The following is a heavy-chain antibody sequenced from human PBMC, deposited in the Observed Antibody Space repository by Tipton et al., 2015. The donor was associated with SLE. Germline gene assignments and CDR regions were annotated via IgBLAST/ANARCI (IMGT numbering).Heavy chain of an antibody. Sequence: TLSLTCAVYGGSLSGYYWSLMRQSPGKGLEGIDDINHVGRTNYNPSLRSRATISIDTSKNQFSLKLTSLTAADTAVSYFARRYNWNYEDYFDYWGQGTPVTVSS. J-gene: IGHJ4*02. D-gene: IGHD1-7*01. CDR2: INHVGRT. CDR1: GGSLSGYY. V-gene: IGHV4-34*01. CDR3: ARRYNWNYEDYFDY.